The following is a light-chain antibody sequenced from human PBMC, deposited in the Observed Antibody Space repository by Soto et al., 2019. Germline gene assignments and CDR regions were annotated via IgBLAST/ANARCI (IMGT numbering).Light chain of an antibody. J-gene: IGKJ1*01. CDR3: QEYYTYPWT. CDR2: KVS. CDR1: QSISSW. Sequence: DIPMTQSPSTLSASIGDRVTITCRASQSISSWLTWYQQKPGKAPKFLIHKVSTLVSGVPSRFSGSGSGTDFTLTISSLQPDDFATYFCQEYYTYPWTFGQGTKVEIK. V-gene: IGKV1-5*03.